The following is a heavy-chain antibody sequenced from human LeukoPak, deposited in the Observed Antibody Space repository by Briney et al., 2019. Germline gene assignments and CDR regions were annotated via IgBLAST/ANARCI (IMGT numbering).Heavy chain of an antibody. CDR3: ARAQYPYYYYYMDV. J-gene: IGHJ6*03. Sequence: SETLSLTCTVSGGSISSGSYYWSWIRQPAGKGLEWIGRFYTSGSTDYNPSLKSRVTISIDTSKNQFSLKLSSVTAADTAVYYCARAQYPYYYYYMDVWGKGTTVTVSS. CDR2: FYTSGST. D-gene: IGHD2-2*02. V-gene: IGHV4-61*02. CDR1: GGSISSGSYY.